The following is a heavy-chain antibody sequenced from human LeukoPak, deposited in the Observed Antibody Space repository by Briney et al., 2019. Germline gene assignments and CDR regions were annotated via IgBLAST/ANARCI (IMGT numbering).Heavy chain of an antibody. V-gene: IGHV4-59*01. J-gene: IGHJ4*02. CDR2: IYYSGST. CDR1: GGSISSYY. Sequence: PSETLSLTCTVSGGSISSYYWSWIRQPPGKGLEWIGYIYYSGSTNYNPSLKSRVTISVDTSKNQFSLKLSSVTAADTAVYYCARDFTESGLEMATMGEYWGQGTLVTVSS. D-gene: IGHD5-24*01. CDR3: ARDFTESGLEMATMGEY.